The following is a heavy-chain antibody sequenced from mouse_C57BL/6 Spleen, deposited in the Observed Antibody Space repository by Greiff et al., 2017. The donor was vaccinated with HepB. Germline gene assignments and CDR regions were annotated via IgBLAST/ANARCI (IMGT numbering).Heavy chain of an antibody. Sequence: QVQLQQPGAELVRPGSSVKLSCKASGYTFTSYWMHWVKQRPIQGLEWIGNIDPSDSETHYNQKFKDKATLTVDKSSSTAYMQLSSLTSEDSAVYYCASAYYSNYGYFDVWGTGTTVTVSS. V-gene: IGHV1-52*01. J-gene: IGHJ1*03. CDR1: GYTFTSYW. CDR2: IDPSDSET. D-gene: IGHD2-5*01. CDR3: ASAYYSNYGYFDV.